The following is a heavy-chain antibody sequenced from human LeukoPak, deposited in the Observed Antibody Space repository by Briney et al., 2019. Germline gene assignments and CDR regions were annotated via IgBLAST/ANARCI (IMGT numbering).Heavy chain of an antibody. CDR1: GFTFDDYA. Sequence: QSGRSLRLSCAASGFTFDDYAMHWVRQAPGKGLEWVSGISWNSGSIGYADSVKGRFTISRDNAKNSLYLQMNSLRAEDTALYYCAKDTMVRESRGGLFDYWGQGTLVTVSS. CDR2: ISWNSGSI. CDR3: AKDTMVRESRGGLFDY. D-gene: IGHD3-10*01. V-gene: IGHV3-9*01. J-gene: IGHJ4*02.